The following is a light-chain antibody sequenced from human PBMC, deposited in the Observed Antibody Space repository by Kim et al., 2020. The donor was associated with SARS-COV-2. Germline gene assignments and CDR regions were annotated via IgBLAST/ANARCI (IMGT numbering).Light chain of an antibody. Sequence: EIVLTQSPGTLSLSPGERATLSCRASQSVRNNNYLAWHQQKPGQAPRLLIYDASRRATGIPDRFSGSGSGTDFILTITKLEPGDSGVYYCQQYGGSLESFGQGTKVDIK. CDR1: QSVRNNNY. CDR2: DAS. CDR3: QQYGGSLES. J-gene: IGKJ1*01. V-gene: IGKV3-20*01.